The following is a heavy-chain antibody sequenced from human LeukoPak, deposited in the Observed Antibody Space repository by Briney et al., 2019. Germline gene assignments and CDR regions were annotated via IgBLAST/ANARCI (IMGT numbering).Heavy chain of an antibody. CDR1: GYTFTSYD. J-gene: IGHJ6*03. CDR2: MNPNSGNT. Sequence: ASVKVSCKASGYTFTSYDINWVRQATGQGLEWMGWMNPNSGNTGYAQKFQGRVTITRNTSINTAYMELSSLRSEDTGVYYCARGAWELPYQGYYYYYYMDVWGKGTTVTVSS. V-gene: IGHV1-8*03. CDR3: ARGAWELPYQGYYYYYYMDV. D-gene: IGHD1-26*01.